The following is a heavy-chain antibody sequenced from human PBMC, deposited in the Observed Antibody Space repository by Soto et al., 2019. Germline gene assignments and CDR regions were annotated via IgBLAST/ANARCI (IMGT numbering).Heavy chain of an antibody. V-gene: IGHV3-64*07. CDR3: ERVRLATTTPYFDY. Sequence: VQLVESGGGLVQPGGSLRLSCAASGFTFSTYGLHWVRQAPGKGLEYVSAINSNGGSTYYADSVKGRFTISRDNSKNTLYLQMGSLRAEDMAVYYCERVRLATTTPYFDYWGQGTRVTVSS. CDR2: INSNGGST. CDR1: GFTFSTYG. D-gene: IGHD1-1*01. J-gene: IGHJ4*02.